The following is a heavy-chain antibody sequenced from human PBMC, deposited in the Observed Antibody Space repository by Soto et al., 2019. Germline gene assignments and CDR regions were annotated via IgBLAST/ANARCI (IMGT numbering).Heavy chain of an antibody. D-gene: IGHD2-15*01. J-gene: IGHJ3*02. V-gene: IGHV1-18*04. CDR3: SVLLRLPFDI. Sequence: ASVKVSCKASGYTFSSYGITWVRQAPGQGLEWMGWISAYNGNTNYAQNFQGRVTMTTDTSTSTAYMELRSLRSDDTAVYYCSVLLRLPFDIWAQGTMVTVSS. CDR1: GYTFSSYG. CDR2: ISAYNGNT.